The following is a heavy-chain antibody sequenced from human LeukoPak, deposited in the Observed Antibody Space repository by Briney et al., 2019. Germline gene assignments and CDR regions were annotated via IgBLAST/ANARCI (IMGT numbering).Heavy chain of an antibody. Sequence: PGGSLRLSCAASEFTFSSYSMNWVRQAPGKGLEWVSYISSSSSTIYYADSVKGRFTISRDNAKNSLYLQMNSLRAEDTAVYYCTTEDLRGSSSLDYWGQGTLVTVSS. V-gene: IGHV3-48*01. J-gene: IGHJ4*02. CDR2: ISSSSSTI. CDR1: EFTFSSYS. D-gene: IGHD1-26*01. CDR3: TTEDLRGSSSLDY.